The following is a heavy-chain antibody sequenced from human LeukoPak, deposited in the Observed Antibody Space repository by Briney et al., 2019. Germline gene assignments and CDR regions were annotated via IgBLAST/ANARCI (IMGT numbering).Heavy chain of an antibody. Sequence: GGSLRLSCAASGFTFSSYSMNWVRQAPGKGLEWVSSISSSSSYIYCADSVKGRFTISRDNAKNSLYLQMNSLRAEDTAVYYCASGFLEWLWAFDYWGQGTLVTVSS. J-gene: IGHJ4*02. D-gene: IGHD3-3*01. CDR1: GFTFSSYS. CDR2: ISSSSSYI. CDR3: ASGFLEWLWAFDY. V-gene: IGHV3-21*01.